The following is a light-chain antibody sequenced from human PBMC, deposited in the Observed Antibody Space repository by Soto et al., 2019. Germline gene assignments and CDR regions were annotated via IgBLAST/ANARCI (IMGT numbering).Light chain of an antibody. CDR3: QQYESYSVT. J-gene: IGKJ5*01. Sequence: DIQMTQSPSTLSASVGDRVTITCRASQSISSWLAWYQQKPGKAPNLLIYKATSLESGVPSRFSGSSSGTEFTLTISSLQPDDFATYYCQQYESYSVTFGQGTRLEIK. CDR1: QSISSW. V-gene: IGKV1-5*03. CDR2: KAT.